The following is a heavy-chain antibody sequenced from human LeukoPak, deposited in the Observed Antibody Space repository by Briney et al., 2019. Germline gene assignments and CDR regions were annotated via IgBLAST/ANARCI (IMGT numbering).Heavy chain of an antibody. J-gene: IGHJ4*02. CDR2: TYYRSKWYN. CDR1: GDSVSSNSAA. Sequence: SQTLSLTCAISGDSVSSNSAAWNWIRQSPSRGLEWLGRTYYRSKWYNDCAVSVKSRITINPDTSKNQFSLQLNSVTPEDTAVYYCARSVGGGYYYGSGSYLYYFDYWGQGTLVTVSS. D-gene: IGHD3-10*01. V-gene: IGHV6-1*01. CDR3: ARSVGGGYYYGSGSYLYYFDY.